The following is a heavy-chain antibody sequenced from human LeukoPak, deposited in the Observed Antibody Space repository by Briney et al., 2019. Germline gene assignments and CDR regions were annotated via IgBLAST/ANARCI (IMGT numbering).Heavy chain of an antibody. CDR1: GGSLSSSNYY. CDR3: AREVLLNYYYMDV. V-gene: IGHV4-39*07. CDR2: IYYSGST. D-gene: IGHD3-10*01. J-gene: IGHJ6*03. Sequence: SETLSLTCIVSGGSLSSSNYYWGWIRQPPGKGLEWIGNIYYSGSTYYNPSLKSRVTISVDTSKNQFSLKLSSVTAADTAVYYCAREVLLNYYYMDVWGKGTTVTVSS.